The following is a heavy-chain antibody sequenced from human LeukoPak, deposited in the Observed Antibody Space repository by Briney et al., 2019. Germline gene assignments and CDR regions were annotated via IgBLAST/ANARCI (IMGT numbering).Heavy chain of an antibody. CDR3: ARDKRNWFDP. CDR2: IWYDGSNK. J-gene: IGHJ5*02. CDR1: GFTFSSYG. V-gene: IGHV3-33*01. Sequence: HPGRALRLSWAASGFTFSSYGMHWVRQAPGKGLEWVAVIWYDGSNKYYADSVKGRFTISRDNSKNTRYLQMNRLRAEDKAVDYRARDKRNWFDPWGQGNLVTVSS.